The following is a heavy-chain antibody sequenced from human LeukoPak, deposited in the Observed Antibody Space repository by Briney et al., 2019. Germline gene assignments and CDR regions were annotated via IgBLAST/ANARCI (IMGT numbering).Heavy chain of an antibody. CDR1: GVTFSSYA. V-gene: IGHV3-30*04. J-gene: IGHJ3*02. CDR2: ISYDGSNK. CDR3: ARAANAFDI. Sequence: PGRSLRLSCAASGVTFSSYAMHWVRQAPGKGLEWVAVISYDGSNKYYADPVKGRFTISRDNSKNTLYLQMNSLRAEDTAVYYCARAANAFDIWGQGTMVTVSS.